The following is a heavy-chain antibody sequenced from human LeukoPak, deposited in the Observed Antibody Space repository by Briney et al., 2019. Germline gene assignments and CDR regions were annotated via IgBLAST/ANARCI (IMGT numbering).Heavy chain of an antibody. Sequence: GGSLRLSCAASGFTFSSYAMSWVRQAPGKGLEWVSAISGSGGSTYYADSVKGRFTISRDNFKNTLYLQMNSLRAEDTAVYYCAKAGGATVTNWFDPWGQGTLVTVSS. CDR3: AKAGGATVTNWFDP. CDR2: ISGSGGST. D-gene: IGHD4-11*01. J-gene: IGHJ5*02. CDR1: GFTFSSYA. V-gene: IGHV3-23*01.